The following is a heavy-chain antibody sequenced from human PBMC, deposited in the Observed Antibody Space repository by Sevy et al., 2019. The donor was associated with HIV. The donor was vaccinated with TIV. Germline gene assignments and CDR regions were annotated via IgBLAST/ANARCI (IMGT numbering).Heavy chain of an antibody. Sequence: SETLSLTCTVSGVSISSSSYDWGWIRQPPGKGLEWIASFFFTGSTYYNPSLKSRVTISVDTLNNQFSLKLNPVPAADTGLYYCARQGGLVDRAFDYWGQGTLVTVSS. CDR2: FFFTGST. CDR3: ARQGGLVDRAFDY. CDR1: GVSISSSSYD. J-gene: IGHJ4*02. V-gene: IGHV4-39*01. D-gene: IGHD3-10*01.